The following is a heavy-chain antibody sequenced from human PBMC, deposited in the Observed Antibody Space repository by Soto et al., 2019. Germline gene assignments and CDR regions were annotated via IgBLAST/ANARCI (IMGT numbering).Heavy chain of an antibody. V-gene: IGHV1-2*04. J-gene: IGHJ6*03. Sequence: QVQLVQLGAGVKKPGPSGKVPCKASGYAFSQFNIPGLRRALGKGLEWMGWTNPNRGRTRFAQNFQGWVTMTRDTSIKTVYMELSGLRSDATAVYYCARESGGTTATLDYYYFYMDVWGKGTTVTVSS. CDR2: TNPNRGRT. CDR3: ARESGGTTATLDYYYFYMDV. CDR1: GYAFSQFN. D-gene: IGHD4-17*01.